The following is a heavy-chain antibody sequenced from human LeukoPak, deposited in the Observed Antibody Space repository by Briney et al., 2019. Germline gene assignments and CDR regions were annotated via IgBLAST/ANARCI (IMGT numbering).Heavy chain of an antibody. Sequence: QPGGSLRLSCAASGLTFSSYSMNWVRQAPGKGLEWVAVISYDGSNKYYADSVKGRFTISRDNSKNTLYLQMNSLRAEDTAVYYCARDSRPYNWNRDAFDIWGQGTMVTVSS. CDR3: ARDSRPYNWNRDAFDI. D-gene: IGHD1-20*01. CDR2: ISYDGSNK. J-gene: IGHJ3*02. CDR1: GLTFSSYS. V-gene: IGHV3-30*03.